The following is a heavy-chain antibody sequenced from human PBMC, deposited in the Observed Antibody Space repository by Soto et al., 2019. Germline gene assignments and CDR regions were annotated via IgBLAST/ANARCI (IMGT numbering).Heavy chain of an antibody. Sequence: GASVKVSCKASGYTFTGYYMHWVRQAPGQGLEWMGWINPNSGGTNYAQKFQGRVTMTRDTSISTAYMELSRLRSNDTAVYYCARVQKGGSCYDYWGQGTLVTVSS. CDR1: GYTFTGYY. CDR2: INPNSGGT. V-gene: IGHV1-2*02. CDR3: ARVQKGGSCYDY. J-gene: IGHJ4*02. D-gene: IGHD2-15*01.